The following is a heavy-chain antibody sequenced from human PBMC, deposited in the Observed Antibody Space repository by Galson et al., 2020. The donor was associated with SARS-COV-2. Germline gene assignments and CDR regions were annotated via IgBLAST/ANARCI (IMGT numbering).Heavy chain of an antibody. CDR2: ISYDGSNK. CDR1: GFTFSSYA. Sequence: QLGESLKISCAASGFTFSSYAMHWVRQAPGKGLEWVAVISYDGSNKYYADSVKGRFTISRDNSKNTLYLQMNSLRAEDTAVYYCARDLGSYMDVWGRDHGHRLL. J-gene: IGHJ6*03. CDR3: ARDLGSYMDV. V-gene: IGHV3-30*04. D-gene: IGHD3-16*01.